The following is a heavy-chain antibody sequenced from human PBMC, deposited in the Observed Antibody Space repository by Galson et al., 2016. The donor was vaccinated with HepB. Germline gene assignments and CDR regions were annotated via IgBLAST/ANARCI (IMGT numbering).Heavy chain of an antibody. CDR1: GFAFRSYG. CDR2: ISRSSSYT. J-gene: IGHJ4*02. CDR3: ARGMDLSDL. D-gene: IGHD3/OR15-3a*01. Sequence: SLRLSCAAFGFAFRSYGMHWVRQAPGRGLEGVSFISRSSSYTKYADSVKGRFTISRDNSKKSLYLQMNSLRAEDTAVYYCARGMDLSDLWGQGTLVTVSS. V-gene: IGHV3-21*05.